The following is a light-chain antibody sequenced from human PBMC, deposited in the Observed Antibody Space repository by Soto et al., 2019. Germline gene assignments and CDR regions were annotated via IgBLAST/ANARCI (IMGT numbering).Light chain of an antibody. CDR1: QSISNH. J-gene: IGKJ4*01. CDR3: QQYNTYVT. V-gene: IGKV1-5*01. CDR2: AAS. Sequence: DIQMTQSPSTLSASVADRFVITFRASQSISNHLNWYQQKPGKAPKLLIYAASSLQSGVPSRFSGSGSGTEFTLTISSLQSDDFATYYCQQYNTYVTFGGGTKVDIK.